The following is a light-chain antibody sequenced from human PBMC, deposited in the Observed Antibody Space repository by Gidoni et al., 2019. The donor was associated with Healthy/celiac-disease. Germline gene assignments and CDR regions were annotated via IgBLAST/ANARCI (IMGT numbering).Light chain of an antibody. CDR3: SSAADINLRV. V-gene: IGLV3-27*01. CDR1: VLANKD. CDR2: KSN. J-gene: IGLJ3*02. Sequence: SYELKQPSSVSVSPGQTARITGAADVLANKDARWFQQKPGQAPVLVIYKSNERPSGIPERFSCSTSGTTFPLTISGAHVEDEADYYCSSAADINLRVFGGGTKLTVL.